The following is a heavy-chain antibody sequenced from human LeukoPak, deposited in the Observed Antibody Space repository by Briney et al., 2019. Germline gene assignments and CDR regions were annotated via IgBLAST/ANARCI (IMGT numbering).Heavy chain of an antibody. Sequence: GASVKVSCKASGFSFTSSAVQWVRQARGQRLEWIGWIVVGSGNTNYAQKFQERVTITRDMSTSTAYMELSSLRSEDTAVYYCAADGVYYYYGMDVWGQGTTVTVSS. CDR3: AADGVYYYYGMDV. CDR2: IVVGSGNT. V-gene: IGHV1-58*01. J-gene: IGHJ6*02. CDR1: GFSFTSSA.